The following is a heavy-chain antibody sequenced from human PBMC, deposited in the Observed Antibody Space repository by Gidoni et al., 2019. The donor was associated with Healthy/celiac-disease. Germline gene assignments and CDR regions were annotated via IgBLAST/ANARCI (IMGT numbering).Heavy chain of an antibody. Sequence: QVQLQQWGAGLLKPSETLSLACDVFGGSFSGYYWGWIRPPPGKGLEWIGGINHSGSTNYNPSLKSRVTISVDTSKNQFSLMLSSVTAADTAVYYCAREGGIAVAYFDYWGQGTLVTVSS. CDR1: GGSFSGYY. J-gene: IGHJ4*02. V-gene: IGHV4-34*01. CDR3: AREGGIAVAYFDY. D-gene: IGHD6-19*01. CDR2: INHSGST.